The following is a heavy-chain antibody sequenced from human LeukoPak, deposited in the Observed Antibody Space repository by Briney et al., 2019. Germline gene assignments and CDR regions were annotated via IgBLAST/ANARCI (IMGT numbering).Heavy chain of an antibody. V-gene: IGHV3-9*01. CDR2: ISWNSGSI. D-gene: IGHD5-24*01. Sequence: GGSLRLSCAASGFTFDDYAMHWVRQAPGKGLEWVSGISWNSGSIGYADSVKGRFTISRDNAKNSLYLQMNSLRAEDTAVYYCARGPGRDGYNPHYWGQGTLVTVSS. CDR1: GFTFDDYA. CDR3: ARGPGRDGYNPHY. J-gene: IGHJ4*02.